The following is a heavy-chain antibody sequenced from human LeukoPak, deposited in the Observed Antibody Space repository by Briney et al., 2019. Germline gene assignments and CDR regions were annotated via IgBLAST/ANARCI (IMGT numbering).Heavy chain of an antibody. J-gene: IGHJ4*02. CDR3: ASSLWVVMTSSAIDY. CDR2: ISGSGGST. V-gene: IGHV3-23*01. Sequence: GGSLRLSCAASGFTFSSYAMSWVRQAPGKGLEWVSAISGSGGSTYYADSVKGPFTISRDNSKNTLYLQMNSLRAEDTAVYHCASSLWVVMTSSAIDYWGQGTLVTVSS. D-gene: IGHD3-22*01. CDR1: GFTFSSYA.